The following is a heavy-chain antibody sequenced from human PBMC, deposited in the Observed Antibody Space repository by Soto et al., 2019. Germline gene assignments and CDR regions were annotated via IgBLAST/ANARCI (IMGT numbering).Heavy chain of an antibody. CDR1: VGSISSYY. CDR3: PSWATAAHNCFER. CDR2: IYYSGST. D-gene: IGHD7-27*01. J-gene: IGHJ5*02. V-gene: IGHV4-59*01. Sequence: SETLSLTCIFSVGSISSYYWSCIRQPPEKRLEWIGYIYYSGSTNYNPTLRSRCTRSVDTPKSQFSLKLSSVTAADTAVYYWPSWATAAHNCFERWGQGTLGAVSS.